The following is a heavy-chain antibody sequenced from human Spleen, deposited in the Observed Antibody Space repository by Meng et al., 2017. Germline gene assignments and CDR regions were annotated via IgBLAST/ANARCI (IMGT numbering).Heavy chain of an antibody. Sequence: ASVKVSCKPSGYNFPDYYIHWVRRAPGQGLEWMGRINPKSGDTHYAQKFQARVTMTGDTSISTAYMELSGLRSDDTAMYYCARDEDISAADKLFGDYWGQGTLVTVSS. V-gene: IGHV1-2*06. CDR2: INPKSGDT. J-gene: IGHJ4*02. D-gene: IGHD6-13*01. CDR1: GYNFPDYY. CDR3: ARDEDISAADKLFGDY.